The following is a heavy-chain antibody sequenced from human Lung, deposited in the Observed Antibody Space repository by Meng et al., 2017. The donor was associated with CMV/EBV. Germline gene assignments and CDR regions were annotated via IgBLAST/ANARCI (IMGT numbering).Heavy chain of an antibody. CDR1: GFSLSTSEVG. D-gene: IGHD1-14*01. V-gene: IGHV2-5*02. CDR3: ALFTGSWFDP. J-gene: IGHJ5*02. Sequence: QSPLKGSGPPLVKPPQTLTLTCTFSGFSLSTSEVGVGWIRQPPGKALEWLAVIYWDDDKRYSPSLKSRLTITKDTSKNQVVFTLTNMDPVDTATYYCALFTGSWFDPWGQGTLVTVSS. CDR2: IYWDDDK.